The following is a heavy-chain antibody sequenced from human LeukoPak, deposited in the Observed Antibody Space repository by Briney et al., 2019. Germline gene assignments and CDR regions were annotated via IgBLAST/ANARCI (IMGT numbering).Heavy chain of an antibody. CDR3: ARKSMAAVGTFDY. D-gene: IGHD6-13*01. J-gene: IGHJ4*02. CDR2: INPNSGGT. CDR1: GYTFTGYY. V-gene: IGHV1-2*02. Sequence: ASVKVSCKASGYTFTGYYMHWVRQAPGQGLEWMGWINPNSGGTRYAQKFQGRVTMTRDTSISTAYLELSRLRSDDTAVYYCARKSMAAVGTFDYWGQGTLVTVSS.